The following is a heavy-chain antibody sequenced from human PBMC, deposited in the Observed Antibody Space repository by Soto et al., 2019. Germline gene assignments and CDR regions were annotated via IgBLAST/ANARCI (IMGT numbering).Heavy chain of an antibody. CDR3: AGGPGVARNY. Sequence: SETLSLTCAVSGGSISSGSYSWSWIRQPPGKGLEWIGYIYHSGSTYYNPSLKSRVTISVDRSKNQFSLKLSSVTAADTAVYYCAGGPGVARNYWGQGTLVTVSS. D-gene: IGHD5-12*01. V-gene: IGHV4-30-2*01. CDR2: IYHSGST. CDR1: GGSISSGSYS. J-gene: IGHJ4*02.